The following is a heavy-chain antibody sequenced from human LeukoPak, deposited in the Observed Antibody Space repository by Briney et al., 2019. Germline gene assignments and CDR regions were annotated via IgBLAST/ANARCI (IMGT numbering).Heavy chain of an antibody. V-gene: IGHV3-33*01. CDR2: IWYDGSNK. J-gene: IGHJ4*02. CDR1: GFTFSSYG. CDR3: ARDISSGWYRDYYFDY. D-gene: IGHD6-19*01. Sequence: PGGSLRLSCAESGFTFSSYGMHWVRQAPGKGLEWVAVIWYDGSNKYYADSVKGRFTISRDNSKNTLYLQMNSLRAEDTAVYYCARDISSGWYRDYYFDYWGQGTLVTVSS.